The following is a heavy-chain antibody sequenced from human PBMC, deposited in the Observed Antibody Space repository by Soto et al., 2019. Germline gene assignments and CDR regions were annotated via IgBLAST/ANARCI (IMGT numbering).Heavy chain of an antibody. CDR2: IKSKSDGGTT. CDR3: TTGWSSKDY. V-gene: IGHV3-15*01. Sequence: EVQLVESGGDLVKPGGSLRLSCAASGFIFSNAWMSWVRQAPGKGLEWVGRIKSKSDGGTTDYAAPVKGRFNISRDDSKNTLYLRMNGLKIEDTAVYYCTTGWSSKDYWGQGTLVTVSS. J-gene: IGHJ4*02. CDR1: GFIFSNAW. D-gene: IGHD2-2*01.